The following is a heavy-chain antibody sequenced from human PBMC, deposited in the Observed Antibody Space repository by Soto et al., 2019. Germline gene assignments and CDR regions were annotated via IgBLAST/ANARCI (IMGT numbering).Heavy chain of an antibody. CDR3: AVVWEQLVPMKGSGMDV. Sequence: QVQLQESGPGLVKPSGTLSLTCAVSGGSISSSNWWSWVRQPPGKGLEWIGEIYHSGSTNYNPSLKSRVTISVDKSKNQFSLKLSSVTAADTAVYYCAVVWEQLVPMKGSGMDVWGQGTTVTVSS. CDR1: GGSISSSNW. CDR2: IYHSGST. J-gene: IGHJ6*02. V-gene: IGHV4-4*02. D-gene: IGHD6-6*01.